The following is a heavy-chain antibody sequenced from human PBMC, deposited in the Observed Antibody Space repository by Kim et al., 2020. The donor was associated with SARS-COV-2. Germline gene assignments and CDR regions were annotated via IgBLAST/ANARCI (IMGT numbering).Heavy chain of an antibody. J-gene: IGHJ4*02. CDR1: GFSFSTYA. CDR2: ISGSGDST. CDR3: ATQDCITSRCYVADFDY. Sequence: GGSLRLSCAASGFSFSTYAMSWVRQAPGKGLEWVAAISGSGDSTYYADSVKGRFTISRDNSKNTQYLQMNSLSADDTAVYYCATQDCITSRCYVADFDYWGQGTLLTVSS. D-gene: IGHD1-20*01. V-gene: IGHV3-23*01.